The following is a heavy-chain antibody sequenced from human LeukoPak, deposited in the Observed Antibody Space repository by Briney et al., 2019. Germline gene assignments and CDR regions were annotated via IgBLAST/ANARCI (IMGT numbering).Heavy chain of an antibody. V-gene: IGHV4-59*01. D-gene: IGHD3-22*01. CDR1: GGSISSNY. Sequence: SETLSLTCTVSGGSISSNYWSWIRQPPGKGLEWIGYIYYSGSTNYNPSLKSRVTISVDTSKNQFSLKLSSVTAADTAVYYCAGVYYYDSSGYYDRPAEYFQHWGQGTLVTVSS. CDR3: AGVYYYDSSGYYDRPAEYFQH. CDR2: IYYSGST. J-gene: IGHJ1*01.